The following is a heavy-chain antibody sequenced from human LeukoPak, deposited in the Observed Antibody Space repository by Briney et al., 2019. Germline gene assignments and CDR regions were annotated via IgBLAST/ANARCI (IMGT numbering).Heavy chain of an antibody. CDR1: GITVSTNY. D-gene: IGHD6-19*01. J-gene: IGHJ4*02. V-gene: IGHV3-66*04. Sequence: GGSLRLSCAASGITVSTNYMSWVRQAPGKGLEWVSIIYSGGATFYADSVKGRFTISRENSKNTLWLQMNSLRAEDTAVYYCASHTYSSGWTKYYFDYWGQGTLVTVSS. CDR2: IYSGGAT. CDR3: ASHTYSSGWTKYYFDY.